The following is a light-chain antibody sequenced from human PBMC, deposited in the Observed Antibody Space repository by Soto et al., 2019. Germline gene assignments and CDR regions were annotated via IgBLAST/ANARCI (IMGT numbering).Light chain of an antibody. CDR1: QSMNDW. J-gene: IGKJ1*01. V-gene: IGKV1-5*03. CDR2: KSS. CDR3: QQYYSYST. Sequence: DIQMTQSPSTLSASVGDRVTITCRASQSMNDWLSWYQQKQGKAPKLLIYKSSNLQSGAPSRFSGSGSGAEFTLTSSRLPPDDFATYYCQQYYSYSTFGQGTKVEVK.